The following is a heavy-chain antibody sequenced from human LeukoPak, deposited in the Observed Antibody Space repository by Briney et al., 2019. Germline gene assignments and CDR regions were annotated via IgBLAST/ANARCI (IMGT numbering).Heavy chain of an antibody. V-gene: IGHV3-48*01. CDR2: ISSSSSTI. Sequence: HPGGSLRLSCAASGFTFSSYSMNWVRQAPGKGLVWVSYISSSSSTIYYADSVKGRFTISRDNAKNSLYLQMNSLRAEDTAVYYCARDTYNWNTYQYYFDYWGQGTLVTVSS. J-gene: IGHJ4*02. CDR1: GFTFSSYS. CDR3: ARDTYNWNTYQYYFDY. D-gene: IGHD1/OR15-1a*01.